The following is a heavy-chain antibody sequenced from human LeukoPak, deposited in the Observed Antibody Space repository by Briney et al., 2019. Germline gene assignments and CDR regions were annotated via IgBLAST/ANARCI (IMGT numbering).Heavy chain of an antibody. CDR1: GGSISSYY. D-gene: IGHD1-26*01. J-gene: IGHJ4*02. CDR2: ISYSENT. Sequence: SETLSLTCSVPGGSISSYYWSWMRQSPGKGLEWIGYISYSENTNYNPSLRSRVTISVDTPKHQFSLKLSSVTAADTAVYYCARNSGSYSFENWGQGTLVTVSS. CDR3: ARNSGSYSFEN. V-gene: IGHV4-59*01.